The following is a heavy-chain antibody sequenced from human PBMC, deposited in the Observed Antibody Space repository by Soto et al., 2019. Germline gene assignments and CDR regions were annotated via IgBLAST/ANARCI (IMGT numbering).Heavy chain of an antibody. CDR3: AFYDSSGYRGFQH. CDR2: IYYSGST. D-gene: IGHD3-22*01. Sequence: PSETLSLTCTVSVGSISSGAYYWSWIRQHPGKGLEWIGYIYYSGSTYYNPSLKSRVTISVDTSKNQFSLKLSSVTAADTAVYYCAFYDSSGYRGFQHWGQGTLVTVSS. J-gene: IGHJ1*01. V-gene: IGHV4-31*03. CDR1: VGSISSGAYY.